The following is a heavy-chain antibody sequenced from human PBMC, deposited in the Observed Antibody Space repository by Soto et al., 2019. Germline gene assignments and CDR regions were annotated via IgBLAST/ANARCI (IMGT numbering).Heavy chain of an antibody. CDR3: ARGYGRNIDY. J-gene: IGHJ4*02. V-gene: IGHV4-39*07. D-gene: IGHD5-18*01. CDR1: GGSISSSSYY. Sequence: PSETLSLTCTVSGGSISSSSYYWGWIRQPPGKGLEWIGSIYYSGSTYYNPSLKSRVTISVDTSKNQFSLKLSSVTAADTAVYYCARGYGRNIDYWGQGTLVTVSS. CDR2: IYYSGST.